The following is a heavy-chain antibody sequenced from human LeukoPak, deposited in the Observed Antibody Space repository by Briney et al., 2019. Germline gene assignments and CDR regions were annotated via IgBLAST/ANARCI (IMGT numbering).Heavy chain of an antibody. J-gene: IGHJ4*02. CDR1: GYTFTGYY. Sequence: SVKVSCKASGYTFTGYYMHWVRQAPGQGLEWMGGIIPIFGTANYAQKFQGRVTITTDESTSTAYMELSSLRSEDTAVYYCARDVHCSSTSCYDDNFDYWGQGTLVTVSS. CDR3: ARDVHCSSTSCYDDNFDY. D-gene: IGHD2-2*01. CDR2: IIPIFGTA. V-gene: IGHV1-69*05.